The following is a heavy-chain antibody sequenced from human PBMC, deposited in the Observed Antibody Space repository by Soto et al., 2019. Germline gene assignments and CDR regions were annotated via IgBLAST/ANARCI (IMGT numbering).Heavy chain of an antibody. CDR1: GFTFSSYA. D-gene: IGHD3-10*01. CDR2: ISYDGSNK. V-gene: IGHV3-30-3*01. Sequence: QVQLVESGGGVVQPGRSLRLSCAASGFTFSSYAMHWARQAPGKGLEWVAVISYDGSNKYYADSVKGRFTISRDNSKNTLYLQMNSLRAEDTAVYYCARAKYYGSGTMDVWGQGTTVTVSS. J-gene: IGHJ6*02. CDR3: ARAKYYGSGTMDV.